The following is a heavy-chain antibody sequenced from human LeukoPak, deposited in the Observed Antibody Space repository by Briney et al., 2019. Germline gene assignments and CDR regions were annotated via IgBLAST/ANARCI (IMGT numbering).Heavy chain of an antibody. D-gene: IGHD5-18*01. Sequence: SETLSLTCTVSGASISSTSHYWGWIRQPPGKGLEWIGSIYYSGSTYYNTSLKSRVTISVDMSKNQFSLRVTSVTAADTAVYYCARVTGRGYSYGLDYYYYMDVWGKGTTVTVSS. CDR2: IYYSGST. V-gene: IGHV4-39*07. CDR3: ARVTGRGYSYGLDYYYYMDV. CDR1: GASISSTSHY. J-gene: IGHJ6*03.